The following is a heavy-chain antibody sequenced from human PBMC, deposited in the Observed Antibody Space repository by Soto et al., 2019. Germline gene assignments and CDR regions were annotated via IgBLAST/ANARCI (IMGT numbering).Heavy chain of an antibody. Sequence: WVTAISGSGGSTYYADSVKGRFTNSRDNSKNTLYLQMNSLRAEDTAVYFFFFQAEDGIRDVRSVSAFLLNRSSDL. J-gene: IGHJ2*01. D-gene: IGHD3-10*02. CDR2: ISGSGGST. CDR3: FFQAEDGIRDVRSVSAFLLNRSSDL. V-gene: IGHV3-23*01.